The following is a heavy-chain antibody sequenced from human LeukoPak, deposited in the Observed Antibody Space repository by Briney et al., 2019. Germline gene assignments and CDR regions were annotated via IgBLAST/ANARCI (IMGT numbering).Heavy chain of an antibody. D-gene: IGHD6-19*01. J-gene: IGHJ4*02. CDR1: GFVFSDCG. V-gene: IGHV3-30*18. CDR3: VKEQNTGWYRVADY. CDR2: ISYDGSEI. Sequence: GWSLRLSCAASGFVFSDCGMHWDRQAPGKGLEWVAVISYDGSEIHYADSVKGRFVISRDISKSTLHLQRNSLRVEDTAVYHCVKEQNTGWYRVADYWGQGTLVAVSS.